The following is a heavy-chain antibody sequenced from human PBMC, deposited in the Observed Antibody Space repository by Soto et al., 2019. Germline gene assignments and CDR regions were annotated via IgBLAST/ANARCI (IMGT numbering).Heavy chain of an antibody. Sequence: SVELSCKAPGVTFSSYSISWARHAPGQGLEWMGGIIPIFGTANYAQKFQGRVTITADESTSTAYMELSSLRSEDTAVYYCARRDIAAAADYYYYGMDVWGQGTTVTVSS. CDR1: GVTFSSYS. CDR3: ARRDIAAAADYYYYGMDV. V-gene: IGHV1-69*13. J-gene: IGHJ6*02. D-gene: IGHD6-13*01. CDR2: IIPIFGTA.